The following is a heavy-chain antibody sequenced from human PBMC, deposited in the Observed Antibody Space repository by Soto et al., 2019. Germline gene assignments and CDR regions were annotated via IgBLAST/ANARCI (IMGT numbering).Heavy chain of an antibody. D-gene: IGHD4-17*01. CDR2: IYYSGST. V-gene: IGHV4-59*01. CDR3: ARVTVIATLYGMDV. J-gene: IGHJ6*02. CDR1: GGSISSYY. Sequence: LSLTCTVSGGSISSYYWSWIRQPPGKGLEWIGYIYYSGSTNYNPSLKSRVTISVDTSKNQFSLKLSSVTAADTAVYYCARVTVIATLYGMDVWGQGTTVTVSS.